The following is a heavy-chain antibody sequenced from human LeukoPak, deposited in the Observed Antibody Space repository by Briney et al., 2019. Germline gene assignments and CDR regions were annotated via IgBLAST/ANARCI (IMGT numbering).Heavy chain of an antibody. CDR2: INWNGAWT. CDR3: AGYYYDSSRGFDL. D-gene: IGHD3-22*01. Sequence: GGSLRLSCAASGFKSDDYGMSWVRQAPGKGLEWVCDINWNGAWTGYADSVKGRFTISRDNAKNSLYLQMNSLRAEDTALYYCAGYYYDSSRGFDLWGQGTLVTVSA. V-gene: IGHV3-20*04. CDR1: GFKSDDYG. J-gene: IGHJ5*02.